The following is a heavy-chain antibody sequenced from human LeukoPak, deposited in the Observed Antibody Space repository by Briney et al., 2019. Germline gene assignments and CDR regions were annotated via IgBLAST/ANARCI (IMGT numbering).Heavy chain of an antibody. V-gene: IGHV1-18*01. CDR3: ARETYGDCDFDY. CDR2: ISAYNGNT. J-gene: IGHJ4*02. Sequence: GESLKISCKASGYTFTSYGISWVRQAPGQGLEWMGWISAYNGNTNYAQKLQGRVTMTTDTSTSTAYMELRSLRSNDTAVYYCARETYGDCDFDYWGQGTLVTVSS. D-gene: IGHD4-17*01. CDR1: GYTFTSYG.